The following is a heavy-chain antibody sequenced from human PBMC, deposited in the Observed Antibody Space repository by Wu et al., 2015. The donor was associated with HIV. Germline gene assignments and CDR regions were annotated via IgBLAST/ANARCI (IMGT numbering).Heavy chain of an antibody. CDR3: ARMDYDSSGYYYAAAFDI. CDR2: INPNSGGT. J-gene: IGHJ3*02. D-gene: IGHD3-22*01. CDR1: GYTFTGYY. V-gene: IGHV1-2*02. Sequence: QVQLVQSGAEVKKPGASVKVSCKASGYTFTGYYMHWVRQAPGQGLEWMGWINPNSGGTNYAQKFQGRVTMTRDTSISTAYMELSRLRSDDTAVYYCARMDYDSSGYYYAAAFDIWGQGTMVTVSS.